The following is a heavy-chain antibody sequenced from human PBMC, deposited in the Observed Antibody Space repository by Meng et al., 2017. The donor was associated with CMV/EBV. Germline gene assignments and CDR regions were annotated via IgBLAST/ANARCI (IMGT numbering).Heavy chain of an antibody. CDR2: INPNSGDT. J-gene: IGHJ2*01. D-gene: IGHD3-10*01. V-gene: IGHV1-2*02. Sequence: QVELWHSGAELRKPGAEVKVSCKASGETFTDYYMHWVRQAPGQGLEWMGCINPNSGDTNYAQKFQGRVTMTRDTSTSTAYMELRSLRSDDTAVYYCARDPLFGGGGRFDLWGRGTLVTVSS. CDR1: GETFTDYY. CDR3: ARDPLFGGGGRFDL.